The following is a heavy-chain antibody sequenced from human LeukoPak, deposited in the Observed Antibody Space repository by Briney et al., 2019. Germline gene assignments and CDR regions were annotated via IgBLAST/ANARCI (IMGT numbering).Heavy chain of an antibody. CDR2: ISTSSNI. D-gene: IGHD2/OR15-2a*01. V-gene: IGHV3-69-1*01. Sequence: NPGGSLRLSCAASGFTFTDYTINWVRQAPGKGLEWVSSISTSSNIYYADSVKGRFTVSRDNAKNSGYLQTNSLRAEDTAVYYCARDRSYFGFDYWGQGTLVTVSS. CDR3: ARDRSYFGFDY. J-gene: IGHJ4*02. CDR1: GFTFTDYT.